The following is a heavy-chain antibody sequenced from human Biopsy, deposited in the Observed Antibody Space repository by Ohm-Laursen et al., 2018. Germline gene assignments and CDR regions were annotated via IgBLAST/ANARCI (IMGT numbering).Heavy chain of an antibody. Sequence: SVKVSCKASGYTFTGYYLHWVRQAPGQGLEWMGWINPDNGGTIHAQKFQGRVTVTRDTSISTTYVEVTSLRSDDTAVYYCVRSRAGGATWGMDVWGQGTTVTVSS. J-gene: IGHJ6*02. CDR1: GYTFTGYY. D-gene: IGHD3-16*01. CDR3: VRSRAGGATWGMDV. V-gene: IGHV1-2*02. CDR2: INPDNGGT.